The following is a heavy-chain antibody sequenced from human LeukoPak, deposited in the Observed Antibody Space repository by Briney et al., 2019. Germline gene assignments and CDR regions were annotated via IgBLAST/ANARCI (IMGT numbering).Heavy chain of an antibody. CDR1: GFTFSSYA. Sequence: GGSLRLSCAASGFTFSSYAMSWVRQAPGKGLEWASAIDGSGNSTYYADSVKGRFTISRDKSKNTLYLQMNSLTAEDTAVYYCAKETGYSSSWYSDYWGQGTLVTVSS. V-gene: IGHV3-23*01. J-gene: IGHJ4*02. D-gene: IGHD6-13*01. CDR3: AKETGYSSSWYSDY. CDR2: IDGSGNST.